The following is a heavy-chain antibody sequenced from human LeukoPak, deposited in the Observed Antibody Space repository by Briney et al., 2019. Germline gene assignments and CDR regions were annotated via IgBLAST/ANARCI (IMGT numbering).Heavy chain of an antibody. V-gene: IGHV4-39*01. CDR1: GDSISSGDYF. J-gene: IGHJ4*02. D-gene: IGHD6-6*01. CDR2: INHSGST. Sequence: SETLSLTCTVSGDSISSGDYFWGWIRQPPGKGLEWIGEINHSGSTNYNPSLKSRVTISVDTSKNQFSLKLSSVTAADTAVYYCARHGNGIWAARPFDYWGQGTLVTVSS. CDR3: ARHGNGIWAARPFDY.